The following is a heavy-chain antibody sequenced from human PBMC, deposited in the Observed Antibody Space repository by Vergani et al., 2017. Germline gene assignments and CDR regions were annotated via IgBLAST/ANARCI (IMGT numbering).Heavy chain of an antibody. CDR1: GFTFSSYG. CDR3: AKGSTSLWINWFDP. Sequence: VQLVETGGGLIQPGGSLRLSCAASGFTFSSYGMHWVRQAPGKGLEWVAVISYDGSNKYYADSVKGRFTISRDNSKNTLYLQMNSLRAEDTAVYYCAKGSTSLWINWFDPWGQGTLVTVSS. CDR2: ISYDGSNK. D-gene: IGHD2-2*01. V-gene: IGHV3-30*18. J-gene: IGHJ5*02.